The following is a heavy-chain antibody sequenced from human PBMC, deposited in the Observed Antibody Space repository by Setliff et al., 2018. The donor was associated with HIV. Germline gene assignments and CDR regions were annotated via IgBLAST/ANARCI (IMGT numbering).Heavy chain of an antibody. J-gene: IGHJ5*02. V-gene: IGHV4-39*01. Sequence: PSETLSLTCTVSGGSIRTSSYYWGWIRQPPGKGLEWIGSIYYSGSSYYNPSLKSRVTISVDTSKNQFSLKLSSVTAADTAVYYCASQFTSSWVYNWFDPWGQGTLVTVSS. CDR1: GGSIRTSSYY. CDR3: ASQFTSSWVYNWFDP. D-gene: IGHD6-13*01. CDR2: IYYSGSS.